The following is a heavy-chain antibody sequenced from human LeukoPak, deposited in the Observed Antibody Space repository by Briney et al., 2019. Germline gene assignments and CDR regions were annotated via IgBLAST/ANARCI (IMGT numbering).Heavy chain of an antibody. V-gene: IGHV4-34*01. CDR1: GGSFSGYY. D-gene: IGHD5-18*01. CDR3: ARADSSGYILTY. J-gene: IGHJ4*02. CDR2: INHSGST. Sequence: SETLSLTCAVYGGSFSGYYWSWIRQPPGKGLEWIGEINHSGSTNYNPSLKSRVTISVDTSKNQFSLKLSSVTAADTAVYYCARADSSGYILTYWSQGTLVTASP.